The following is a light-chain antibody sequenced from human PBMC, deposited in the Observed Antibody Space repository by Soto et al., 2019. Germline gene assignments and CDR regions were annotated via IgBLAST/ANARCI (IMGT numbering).Light chain of an antibody. CDR3: QQYGSSPPLT. J-gene: IGKJ4*01. CDR2: GAF. Sequence: IVLTQSPGTLSLSPGDRATLSCRTSQSVGNNLAWYQQKPGQAPRLLMYGAFIRAPGLPVRFRGTGSGTEFTLAISRLEPEDFAVYYCQQYGSSPPLTFGGGTKVDIK. CDR1: QSVGNN. V-gene: IGKV3-20*01.